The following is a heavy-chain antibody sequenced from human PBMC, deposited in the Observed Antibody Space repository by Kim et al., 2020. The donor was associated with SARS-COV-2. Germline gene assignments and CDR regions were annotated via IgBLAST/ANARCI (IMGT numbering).Heavy chain of an antibody. CDR3: ARDPYRHFDY. CDR2: K. J-gene: IGHJ4*02. V-gene: IGHV3-33*01. Sequence: KDYADSVTGRFSISRDNSKNTLSLQMNSLRAEDTAVYYCARDPYRHFDYWGQGTLVIVSS.